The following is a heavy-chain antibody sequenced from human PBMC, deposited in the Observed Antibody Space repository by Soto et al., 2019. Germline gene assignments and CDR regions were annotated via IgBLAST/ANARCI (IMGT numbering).Heavy chain of an antibody. V-gene: IGHV1-24*01. Sequence: GASVKVSCKVSGYTLTELSMHWVRQAPGKGLEWMGGFDPEDGETIYAQKFQGRVTISVDKSKNQSSLKLSSVTAADTAVYYCARWIAAARYYFDYWGQGTLVTVSS. D-gene: IGHD6-13*01. CDR1: GYTLTELS. CDR3: ARWIAAARYYFDY. CDR2: FDPEDGET. J-gene: IGHJ4*02.